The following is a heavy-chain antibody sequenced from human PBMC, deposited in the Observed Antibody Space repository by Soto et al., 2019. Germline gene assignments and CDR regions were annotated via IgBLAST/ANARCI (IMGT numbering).Heavy chain of an antibody. Sequence: QVHLQESGPGLVKPSETLSLTCSVSGDSIGSGEYYWNWIRHHPEKGLEWIGFVHYSGSTFYNPSLESRVSISIDTSQKQFSLKGTSVTSADTAVYYCASRPTGSGRSYFEIWGQGTLITVSS. D-gene: IGHD3-10*01. CDR2: VHYSGST. J-gene: IGHJ4*02. CDR3: ASRPTGSGRSYFEI. V-gene: IGHV4-31*03. CDR1: GDSIGSGEYY.